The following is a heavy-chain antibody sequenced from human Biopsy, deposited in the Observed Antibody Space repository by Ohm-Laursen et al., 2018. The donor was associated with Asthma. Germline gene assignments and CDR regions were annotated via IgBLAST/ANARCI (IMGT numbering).Heavy chain of an antibody. J-gene: IGHJ1*01. V-gene: IGHV3-9*01. CDR2: ISWNSGNI. CDR1: GFSFDDCA. Sequence: SLRLSCAAPGFSFDDCAMHWVRQAPGKGLEWVSSISWNSGNIDYAVSVKGRFTISRDNAKNSLYLQMNSLRAEDTAVYYCARTFHFWSPYHAEHYQLWGQGTLVTVPS. D-gene: IGHD3-3*02. CDR3: ARTFHFWSPYHAEHYQL.